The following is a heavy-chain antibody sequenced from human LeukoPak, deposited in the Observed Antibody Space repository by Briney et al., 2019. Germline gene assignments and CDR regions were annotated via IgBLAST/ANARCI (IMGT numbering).Heavy chain of an antibody. V-gene: IGHV1-69*04. D-gene: IGHD2-21*02. CDR2: IIPIFGIA. CDR3: ARGPSSVMTAANWFDP. CDR1: GGTFSSYA. Sequence: SVKVSCKASGGTFSSYAISWVRQAPGQGLEWMGRIIPIFGIANYAQKFQGRVTITADKSTSTAYMELSSLRSEDTAVYYCARGPSSVMTAANWFDPWGQGTLVTVSS. J-gene: IGHJ5*02.